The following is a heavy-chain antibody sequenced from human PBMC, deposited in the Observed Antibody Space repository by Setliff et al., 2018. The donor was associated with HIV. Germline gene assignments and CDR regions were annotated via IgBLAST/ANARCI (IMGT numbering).Heavy chain of an antibody. J-gene: IGHJ4*02. Sequence: TSETLSLTCVVSGYSISSNDWWGWIRQSPGKGLEWIGYIYYSGSIYYNPSLKSRVTMSVDTSKNQFSLKLSSVTAVDTAVYYCAKKGNGDYHFDYWGQGTLVTAPQ. V-gene: IGHV4-28*05. CDR1: GYSISSNDW. D-gene: IGHD4-17*01. CDR2: IYYSGSI. CDR3: AKKGNGDYHFDY.